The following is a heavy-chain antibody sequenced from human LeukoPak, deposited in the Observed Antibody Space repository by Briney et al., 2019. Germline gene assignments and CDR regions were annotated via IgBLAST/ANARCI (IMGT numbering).Heavy chain of an antibody. V-gene: IGHV6-1*01. J-gene: IGHJ4*02. CDR3: AKDFETVTTQTFDY. CDR1: GDSVSSNSAA. D-gene: IGHD4-11*01. Sequence: SQTLSLTCVISGDSVSSNSAAWAWIRQSPSGGLEWLGRTYYRSKWYYDYPASVKGRVIINPDTSKNQFSLQLNSVTPEDTAVYYCAKDFETVTTQTFDYWGQGTLVTVSS. CDR2: TYYRSKWYY.